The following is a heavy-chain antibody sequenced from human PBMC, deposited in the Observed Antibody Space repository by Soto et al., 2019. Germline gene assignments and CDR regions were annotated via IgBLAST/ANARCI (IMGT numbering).Heavy chain of an antibody. Sequence: ASVKVSCKASGYTFNFYGITWVRPAPGQGLEWMGWISGFNGNTNYAADLQGRVTMTTDTSTSTAYMELRGLRSDDTAVYYCARIGVSSGHESPDFDSWGQGTLVTVSS. CDR1: GYTFNFYG. D-gene: IGHD3-16*01. V-gene: IGHV1-18*01. CDR3: ARIGVSSGHESPDFDS. CDR2: ISGFNGNT. J-gene: IGHJ4*02.